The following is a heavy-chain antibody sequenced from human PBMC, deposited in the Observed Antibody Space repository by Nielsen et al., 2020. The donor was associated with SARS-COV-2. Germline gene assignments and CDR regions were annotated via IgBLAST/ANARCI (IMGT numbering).Heavy chain of an antibody. CDR3: ARVRGGSYYGYFDY. CDR2: IWYDGSNK. Sequence: GESLKISCAASGFTFSSYGMHWVRQAPGKGLEWVAVIWYDGSNKYYADSVKGRFTISRDNSKNTLYLQMNSLRAEDTAVYYCARVRGGSYYGYFDYWGQGTLVTVSS. CDR1: GFTFSSYG. V-gene: IGHV3-30*19. D-gene: IGHD1-26*01. J-gene: IGHJ4*02.